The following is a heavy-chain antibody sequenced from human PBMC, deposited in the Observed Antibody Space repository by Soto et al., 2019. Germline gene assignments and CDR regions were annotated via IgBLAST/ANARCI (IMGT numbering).Heavy chain of an antibody. D-gene: IGHD6-13*01. V-gene: IGHV4-4*02. CDR1: GGSISSSNW. Sequence: SETLSLTCAVSGGSISSSNWWSWVRQPPGKGLEWIGKIYHSGSTNYNPSLKSRVTISVDKSKNQFSLKLTSVTAADTAVYFCARYNAASGTYYFDYWGRGALVTVSS. CDR3: ARYNAASGTYYFDY. J-gene: IGHJ4*02. CDR2: IYHSGST.